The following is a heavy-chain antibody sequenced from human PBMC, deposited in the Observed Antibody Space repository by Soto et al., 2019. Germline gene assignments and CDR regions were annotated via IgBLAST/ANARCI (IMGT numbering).Heavy chain of an antibody. CDR2: VFYSGTT. CDR1: GVSIGSNIYY. Sequence: ETLSLTCTVSGVSIGSNIYYWGWIRQPPGRGLEWIGTVFYSGTTYHNPSLKSRVTISIDRSKNQFSLKMSSVTAADTAVYYFARHVSAPCTYVPGGNWLAPWGQGALVTVSS. D-gene: IGHD3-10*02. J-gene: IGHJ5*02. V-gene: IGHV4-39*01. CDR3: ARHVSAPCTYVPGGNWLAP.